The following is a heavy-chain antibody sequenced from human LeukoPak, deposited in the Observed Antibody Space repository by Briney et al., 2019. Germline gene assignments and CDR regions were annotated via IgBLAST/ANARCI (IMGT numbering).Heavy chain of an antibody. J-gene: IGHJ4*02. CDR1: GFTFSSYS. CDR2: ISSSSSTI. V-gene: IGHV3-48*01. CDR3: ARDLQIAVAGLPLDY. Sequence: PGGSLRLSCATSGFTFSSYSMNWVRQAPGKGLEWVSYISSSSSTIYYADSVKGRFTISRDNAKNSLYLQMNSLRAEDTAVYYCARDLQIAVAGLPLDYWGQGTLVTVSS. D-gene: IGHD6-19*01.